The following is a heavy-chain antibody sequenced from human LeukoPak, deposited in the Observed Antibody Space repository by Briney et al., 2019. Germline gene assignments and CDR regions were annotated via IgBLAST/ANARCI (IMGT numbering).Heavy chain of an antibody. D-gene: IGHD5-12*01. CDR3: ARAPNGAYSGYDKY. V-gene: IGHV3-48*01. CDR1: GFTFSSYS. Sequence: GGSLRLSCAASGFTFSSYSMNWVRQAPGKGLEWVSYISSSSSTIYYADSVKGRFTISRDNAKNSLYLQMNSLRAEDTAVYYCARAPNGAYSGYDKYRGQGTLVTVSS. J-gene: IGHJ4*02. CDR2: ISSSSSTI.